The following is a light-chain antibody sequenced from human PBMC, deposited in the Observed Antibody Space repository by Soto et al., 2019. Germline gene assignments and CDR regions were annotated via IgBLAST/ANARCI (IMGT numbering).Light chain of an antibody. CDR2: DAS. V-gene: IGKV3-20*01. Sequence: EIVLTQSPGTLSLSPGERATLSCRASQSVSSCYLAWYQQKPGQAPRLLIYDASSRATGIPDRFSGSGSGTDFTLTITRLEPEDFAVYYCQQYANSPRTFGRGTKLEIK. J-gene: IGKJ2*02. CDR3: QQYANSPRT. CDR1: QSVSSCY.